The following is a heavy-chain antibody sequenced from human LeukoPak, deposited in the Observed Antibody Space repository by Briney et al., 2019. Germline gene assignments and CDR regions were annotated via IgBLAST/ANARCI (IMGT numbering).Heavy chain of an antibody. Sequence: SETLSLTCTVSGGSISSYYWSWIRQPAGKGLEWIGRIYSSGSTNYNPSLKSRVTMSPDTSKNQFSLKLSSVTAADTAVYYCARGALGIQIFDYWGQGTLVTVSS. D-gene: IGHD5-18*01. CDR1: GGSISSYY. J-gene: IGHJ4*02. V-gene: IGHV4-4*07. CDR3: ARGALGIQIFDY. CDR2: IYSSGST.